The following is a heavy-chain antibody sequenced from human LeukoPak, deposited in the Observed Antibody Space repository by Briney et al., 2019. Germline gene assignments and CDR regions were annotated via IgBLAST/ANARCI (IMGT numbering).Heavy chain of an antibody. CDR2: IGDNSAK. CDR1: GFTFSSFI. V-gene: IGHV3-48*02. J-gene: IGHJ3*02. D-gene: IGHD3-10*01. CDR3: AREGYYGAFDI. Sequence: GGSLRLSCAASGFTFSSFIMNWVRQAPGKGLEWVSYIGDNSAKYYADSVKGRFTISRDNAKNSLSLQMNSLRDEDTAVYYCAREGYYGAFDIWGQGTMVAVSS.